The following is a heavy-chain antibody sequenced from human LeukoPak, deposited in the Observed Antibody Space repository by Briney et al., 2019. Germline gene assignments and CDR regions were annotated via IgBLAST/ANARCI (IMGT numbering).Heavy chain of an antibody. V-gene: IGHV3-30*18. CDR2: ISYDGSNK. D-gene: IGHD3-22*01. CDR3: AKDEEGYDSSGYYHIDH. CDR1: GFIFSSYG. Sequence: GGSLRLSCAASGFIFSSYGMHWVRQAPGKGLEWVSVISYDGSNKYYADSVKGRFTISRDNSKNTVYLQMNSLRAEDTAVFYCAKDEEGYDSSGYYHIDHWGQGTLVTVSS. J-gene: IGHJ4*02.